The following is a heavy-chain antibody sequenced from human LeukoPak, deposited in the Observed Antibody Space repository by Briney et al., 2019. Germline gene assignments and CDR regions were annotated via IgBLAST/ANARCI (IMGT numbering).Heavy chain of an antibody. CDR3: AKDRAIITFGGVIVTHNWFDP. Sequence: GSLRLSCAAPGFTLSSHAMGWVRQASGKGLGWVSAISGSGGSTYYADSVKGRFTISRDNSKNTLYLQMNSLRAEDTAVYYCAKDRAIITFGGVIVTHNWFDPWGQGTLVTVSS. D-gene: IGHD3-16*02. J-gene: IGHJ5*02. CDR2: ISGSGGST. V-gene: IGHV3-23*01. CDR1: GFTLSSHA.